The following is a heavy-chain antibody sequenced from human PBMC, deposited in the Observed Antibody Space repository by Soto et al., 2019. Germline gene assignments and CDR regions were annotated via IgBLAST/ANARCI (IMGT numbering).Heavy chain of an antibody. V-gene: IGHV3-48*02. CDR2: ISSSSSTI. CDR1: GFTFSSYS. D-gene: IGHD3-22*01. CDR3: ARCLYYYDSSGYWGY. Sequence: EVPLVESGGGLVQPGGSLRLSCAASGFTFSSYSMNWVRQAPGKGLEWVSYISSSSSTIYYADFVKGRFTISRDNAKNSLYLQMNSLRDEDTAVYYCARCLYYYDSSGYWGYWGQGTLVTVSS. J-gene: IGHJ4*02.